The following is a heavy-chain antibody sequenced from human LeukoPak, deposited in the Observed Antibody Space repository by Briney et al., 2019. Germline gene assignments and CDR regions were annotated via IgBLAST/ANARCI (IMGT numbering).Heavy chain of an antibody. CDR3: ARGPRDTSGWWGWFNT. V-gene: IGHV4-4*07. D-gene: IGHD6-19*01. CDR1: GGSINIYY. CDR2: IYTSGST. Sequence: SETLSLTCTVSGGSINIYYWSWIRQPAGKGLEWIGRIYTSGSTNYNPSLKTRVTMSVDTSKNQFSLKLTSVTAADTSVYYCARGPRDTSGWWGWFNTWGQGNLVSVSP. J-gene: IGHJ5*02.